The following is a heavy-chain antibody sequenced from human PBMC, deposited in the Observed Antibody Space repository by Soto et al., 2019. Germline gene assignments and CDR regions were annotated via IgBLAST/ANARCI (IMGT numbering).Heavy chain of an antibody. Sequence: XESLKISCKGCGYSFTSYWISWVRQMPGKGLGWMGRIDPSDSYTNYSPSFQGHVTISADKSISTAYLQWSSLKASDTAMYYCARQGDCSSTSCYTGDDYYYGMDVWGQGNTVTVSS. D-gene: IGHD2-2*02. CDR3: ARQGDCSSTSCYTGDDYYYGMDV. V-gene: IGHV5-10-1*01. CDR2: IDPSDSYT. J-gene: IGHJ6*02. CDR1: GYSFTSYW.